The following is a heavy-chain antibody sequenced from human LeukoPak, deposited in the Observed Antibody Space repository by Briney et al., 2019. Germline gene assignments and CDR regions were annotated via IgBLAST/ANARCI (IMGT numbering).Heavy chain of an antibody. V-gene: IGHV3-21*01. D-gene: IGHD4-23*01. CDR2: ISSSSSYI. J-gene: IGHJ6*02. Sequence: PGGSLRLSCAASGFTFSSYSMNWVRQAPGKGLEWVSSISSSSSYIYYADSVKGRFTISRDNAKNSLYLQMNSLRAEDTAVYYCARDHSGNDPYYYYGMDVWGQGTTVTVSS. CDR3: ARDHSGNDPYYYYGMDV. CDR1: GFTFSSYS.